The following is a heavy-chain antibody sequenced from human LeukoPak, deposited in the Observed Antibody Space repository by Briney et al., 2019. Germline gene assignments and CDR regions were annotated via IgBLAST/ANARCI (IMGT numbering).Heavy chain of an antibody. CDR1: GGSISSSSYY. CDR3: ARERPHDY. CDR2: IYYSGST. V-gene: IGHV4-39*07. D-gene: IGHD6-25*01. J-gene: IGHJ4*02. Sequence: SETLSLTCTVSGGSISSSSYYWGWIRQPPGKGLEWIGSIYYSGSTYYNPSLKSRVTISVDTSKNQFSLKLSSVAAADTAVYYCARERPHDYWGQGTLVTVSS.